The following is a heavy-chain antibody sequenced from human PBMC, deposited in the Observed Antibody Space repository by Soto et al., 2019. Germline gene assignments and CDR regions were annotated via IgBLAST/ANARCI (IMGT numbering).Heavy chain of an antibody. CDR2: IYWDDDK. CDR3: AHIFSRELLACCACYRIYYGMDF. V-gene: IGHV2-5*02. J-gene: IGHJ6*02. CDR1: GFSLTTSGVG. D-gene: IGHD3-16*02. Sequence: QITLKESGPTLVRPTETLTLTCTFSGFSLTTSGVGVGWIRQPPGKAMEWVALIYWDDDKGDRPSRKSRLTITRHTSQNHVALTMPNMDPVDTATYYCAHIFSRELLACCACYRIYYGMDFWGQGTTVTVSS.